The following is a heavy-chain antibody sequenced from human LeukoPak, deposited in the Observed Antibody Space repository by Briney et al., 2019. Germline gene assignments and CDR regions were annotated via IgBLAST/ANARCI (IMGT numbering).Heavy chain of an antibody. J-gene: IGHJ4*02. CDR2: ISYDGSNK. CDR1: GFTFSSYG. V-gene: IGHV3-30*18. D-gene: IGHD6-19*01. Sequence: GRSLRLSCAASGFTFSSYGMHWVRQAPGKGLEWVAVISYDGSNKYYADSVKGRFTISRDNSKNTLYLQMNSLRAEDTAVYYCAKERGVAVAVIDYWGQGTLVTVSS. CDR3: AKERGVAVAVIDY.